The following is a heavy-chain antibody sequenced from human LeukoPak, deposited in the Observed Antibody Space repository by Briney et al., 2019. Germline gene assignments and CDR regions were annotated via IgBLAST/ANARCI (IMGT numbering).Heavy chain of an antibody. Sequence: PGGSLRLSCVASGFTFSRNAIHWVRQGPGEGLEWVSYIAHHGSNKYYADSVKGRFTISRDNSKRTLYLQMNSLRADDTAVYYCAKDGSWSCTDWGQGTLVTVSS. V-gene: IGHV3-30*02. CDR2: IAHHGSNK. CDR1: GFTFSRNA. CDR3: AKDGSWSCTD. J-gene: IGHJ4*02. D-gene: IGHD2-8*02.